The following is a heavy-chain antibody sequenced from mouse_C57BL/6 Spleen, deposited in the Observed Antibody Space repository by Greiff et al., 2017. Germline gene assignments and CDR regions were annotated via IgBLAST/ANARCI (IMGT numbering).Heavy chain of an antibody. CDR1: GYTFTSYD. V-gene: IGHV1-85*01. J-gene: IGHJ4*01. Sequence: QVQLQQSGPELVKPGASVKLSCKASGYTFTSYDINWVKQRPGQGLEWIGWIYPRDGSTKYNEKFKGKATFTVDTSSSTAYMERHSLTSEDSAVYFCARGGTGGYYAMDYWGQGTSVTVSS. CDR2: IYPRDGST. CDR3: ARGGTGGYYAMDY.